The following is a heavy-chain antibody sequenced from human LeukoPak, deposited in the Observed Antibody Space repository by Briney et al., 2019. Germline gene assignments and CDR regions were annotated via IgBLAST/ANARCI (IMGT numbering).Heavy chain of an antibody. V-gene: IGHV4-34*01. Sequence: PSETLSLTCAVYGGSFSGYYWSWIRQPPGKGLEWIGEINHSGSTNYNPSLKSRVTISVDTSKNQFSLKLSSVTAADTAVYYCARGTAVAGIDYWGQGTLVTVFS. CDR3: ARGTAVAGIDY. J-gene: IGHJ4*02. D-gene: IGHD6-19*01. CDR1: GGSFSGYY. CDR2: INHSGST.